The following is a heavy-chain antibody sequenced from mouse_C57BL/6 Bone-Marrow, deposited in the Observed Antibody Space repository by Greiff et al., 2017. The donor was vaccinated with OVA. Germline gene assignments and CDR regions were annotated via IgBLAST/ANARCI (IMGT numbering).Heavy chain of an antibody. J-gene: IGHJ2*01. Sequence: VQVVESGAELVRPGTSVKMSCKASGYTFTNYWIGWAKQRPGHGLEWIGDIYPGGGYTNYNEKFKGKATLTADKSSSTAYMQFSSLTSEDSAIYYCARSWLLLDFDYWGQGTTLTVSS. CDR1: GYTFTNYW. V-gene: IGHV1-63*01. D-gene: IGHD2-3*01. CDR3: ARSWLLLDFDY. CDR2: IYPGGGYT.